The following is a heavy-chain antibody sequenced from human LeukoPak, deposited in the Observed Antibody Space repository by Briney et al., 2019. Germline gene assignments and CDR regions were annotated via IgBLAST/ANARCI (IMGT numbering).Heavy chain of an antibody. J-gene: IGHJ3*02. Sequence: ASVKVSCKASGYTFTSYDINWVRQAPGQGLEWMGWISGLNGNTNYAQKFQGRVTVTTDTMTTDTSTSTAYMELRSLTSDDTAVYYCARGRSRGAFDIWGQGTMVTVSS. V-gene: IGHV1-18*01. CDR1: GYTFTSYD. CDR3: ARGRSRGAFDI. CDR2: ISGLNGNT. D-gene: IGHD1-26*01.